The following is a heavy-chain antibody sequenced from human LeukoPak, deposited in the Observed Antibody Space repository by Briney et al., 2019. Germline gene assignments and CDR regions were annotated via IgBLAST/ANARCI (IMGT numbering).Heavy chain of an antibody. Sequence: GGSLRLSCAASGFTFSSYGMHWVRQAPGKGLEWVAVIWYDGSNKYYADSVKGRFTISRDNSKNTLYLQMNSLRAEDTAVYYCAKDGASFLVLSGLFDFYYKGGWGKGTTVTVSS. CDR2: IWYDGSNK. V-gene: IGHV3-33*06. J-gene: IGHJ6*03. D-gene: IGHD3-3*01. CDR1: GFTFSSYG. CDR3: AKDGASFLVLSGLFDFYYKGG.